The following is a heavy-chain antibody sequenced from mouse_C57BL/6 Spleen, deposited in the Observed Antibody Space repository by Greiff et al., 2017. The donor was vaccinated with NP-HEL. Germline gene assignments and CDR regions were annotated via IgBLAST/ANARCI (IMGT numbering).Heavy chain of an antibody. D-gene: IGHD2-5*01. V-gene: IGHV1-52*01. CDR1: GYTFTSYW. CDR3: ARGGAYYSNWGDY. Sequence: VQLQQPGAELVRPGSSVKLSCKASGYTFTSYWMHWVKQRPIQGLEWIGNIDPSDSETHYNQKFKDKATLTVDKSSSTAYMQLSSLTSEDSAVYYCARGGAYYSNWGDYWGQGTTLTVSS. CDR2: IDPSDSET. J-gene: IGHJ2*01.